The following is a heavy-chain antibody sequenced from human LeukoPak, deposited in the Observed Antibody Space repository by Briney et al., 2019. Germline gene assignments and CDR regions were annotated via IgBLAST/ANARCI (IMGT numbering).Heavy chain of an antibody. J-gene: IGHJ5*02. V-gene: IGHV1-8*01. CDR3: ARLYCSSTSCYSSRYHNWFDP. Sequence: ASVKVSCKAPGYTSTSYDINWVRQATGQGLEWMGWMNPNSGNTGYAQKFQGGVTMTRNTSISTAYMELSSLRSEDTAVYYCARLYCSSTSCYSSRYHNWFDPWGQGTLVTVSS. CDR2: MNPNSGNT. CDR1: GYTSTSYD. D-gene: IGHD2-2*01.